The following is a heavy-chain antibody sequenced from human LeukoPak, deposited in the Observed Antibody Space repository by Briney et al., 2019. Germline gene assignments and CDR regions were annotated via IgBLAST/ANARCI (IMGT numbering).Heavy chain of an antibody. V-gene: IGHV4-61*02. CDR2: IYTSGST. CDR1: GGSISSGSYY. CDR3: ARLAWGRLDY. Sequence: PSQTLSLTCTVSGGSISSGSYYWSWIRQPAGKGLEWIGCIYTSGSTNYNPSLKSRVTISVDTSKNQFSLKLSSVTAADTAVYYCARLAWGRLDYWGQGTLVTVSS. J-gene: IGHJ4*02. D-gene: IGHD7-27*01.